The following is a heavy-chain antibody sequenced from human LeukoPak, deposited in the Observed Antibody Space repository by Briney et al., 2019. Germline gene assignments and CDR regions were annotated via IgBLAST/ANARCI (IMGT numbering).Heavy chain of an antibody. CDR1: GFTFSSYV. D-gene: IGHD6-19*01. Sequence: GGSLRLSCAASGFTFSSYVMSWVRQAPGKGLEWVSAIIGSGDRTYYADSVKGRFTVSRDNSKNTVYLQMNSLRAEDTAVYYCAKRGPAGAGKSPDYFDYWGQGTLVTVSS. V-gene: IGHV3-23*01. CDR3: AKRGPAGAGKSPDYFDY. J-gene: IGHJ4*02. CDR2: IIGSGDRT.